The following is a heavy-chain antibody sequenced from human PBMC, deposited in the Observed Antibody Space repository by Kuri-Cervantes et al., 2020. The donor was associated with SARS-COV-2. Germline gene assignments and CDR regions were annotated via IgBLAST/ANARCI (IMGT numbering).Heavy chain of an antibody. CDR2: INHSGST. Sequence: GSLRLSCAVYGGSFSGYYWGWIRQPPGKGLEWIGEINHSGSTNYNPSLKSRVTISVDTSRNQFSLKLSSVTAADTAVYYCARVSANYYDSSGYITTALSYFDYWGQGTLVTVSS. CDR3: ARVSANYYDSSGYITTALSYFDY. J-gene: IGHJ4*02. D-gene: IGHD3-22*01. CDR1: GGSFSGYY. V-gene: IGHV4-34*01.